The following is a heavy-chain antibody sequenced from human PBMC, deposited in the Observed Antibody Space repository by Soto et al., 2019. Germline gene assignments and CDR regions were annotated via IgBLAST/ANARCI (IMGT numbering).Heavy chain of an antibody. J-gene: IGHJ4*02. V-gene: IGHV4-59*01. CDR2: IYYSGST. Sequence: SETLSLTCTVSGGSISSYYWSWIRQPPGKGLEWIGYIYYSGSTNHNPSLKSRVTISVDTSKNQFSLKLSSVTAADTAVYYCASSSSWIRYFDYWGQGTLVTVSS. CDR3: ASSSSWIRYFDY. CDR1: GGSISSYY. D-gene: IGHD6-6*01.